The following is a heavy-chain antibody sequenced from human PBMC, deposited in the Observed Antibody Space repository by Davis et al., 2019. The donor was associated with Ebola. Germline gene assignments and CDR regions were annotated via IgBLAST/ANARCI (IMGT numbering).Heavy chain of an antibody. CDR2: IKNDGSST. CDR1: GFTFSTYA. J-gene: IGHJ4*02. V-gene: IGHV3-74*01. D-gene: IGHD3-3*01. Sequence: GESLKISCAASGFTFSTYAMSWVRQAPGKGLVWVSRIKNDGSSTSYADSVKGRFTISRDNSKNTLYLQMNSLRAEDTAVYYCARDPSRILEWLSFDYWGQGTLVTVSS. CDR3: ARDPSRILEWLSFDY.